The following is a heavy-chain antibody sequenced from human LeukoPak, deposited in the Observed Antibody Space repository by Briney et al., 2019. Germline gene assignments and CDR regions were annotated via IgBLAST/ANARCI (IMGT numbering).Heavy chain of an antibody. CDR1: GGSISSYY. J-gene: IGHJ4*02. CDR3: ARGRGGGDWGYFDY. V-gene: IGHV4-38-2*02. CDR2: IYHSGST. Sequence: SETLSLTCTVSGGSISSYYWGWIRQPPGKGLEWIGSIYHSGSTYYNPSLKSRVTISVDTSKNQFSLKLSSVTAADTAVYYCARGRGGGDWGYFDYWGQGTLVTVPS. D-gene: IGHD2-21*01.